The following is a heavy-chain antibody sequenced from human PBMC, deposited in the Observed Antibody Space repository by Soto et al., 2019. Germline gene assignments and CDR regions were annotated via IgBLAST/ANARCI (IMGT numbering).Heavy chain of an antibody. CDR2: IYWDDDK. V-gene: IGHV2-5*02. D-gene: IGHD3-10*01. J-gene: IGHJ6*02. CDR1: GFSLSTSGVG. Sequence: QITLKESGPTLVKPTQTLTLTCTFSGFSLSTSGVGVGWIRQPPGKALEWLALIYWDDDKRYSPSLKSRLTITNDTSKNQVVLTMTSIDPVDTATYYCAHRPHYGSGGYYDDMDVWGQGTAVAVSS. CDR3: AHRPHYGSGGYYDDMDV.